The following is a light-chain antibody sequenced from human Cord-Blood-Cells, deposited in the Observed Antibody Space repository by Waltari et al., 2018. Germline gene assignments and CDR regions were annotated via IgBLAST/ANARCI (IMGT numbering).Light chain of an antibody. CDR2: AAS. CDR3: QQSYSTPQT. Sequence: DIQMTQSPSSLSASVGDRVTITCRASQSISSYLNWYQQKPGKAPKRLIYAASSLQSGVPSRFSGSGAETDFTLTISSLQPEDFATYYCQQSYSTPQTFGQGTKVEIK. J-gene: IGKJ1*01. V-gene: IGKV1-39*01. CDR1: QSISSY.